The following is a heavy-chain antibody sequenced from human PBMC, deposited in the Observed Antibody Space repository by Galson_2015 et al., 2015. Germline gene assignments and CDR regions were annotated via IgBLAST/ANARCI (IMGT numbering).Heavy chain of an antibody. CDR2: INKDGSEK. CDR3: AKYGPGSRTAFEI. D-gene: IGHD3-10*01. Sequence: SLRLSCAASGFTFRIYWMSWVRQAPGKGLEWVANINKDGSEKYYVDSVKGRFTISRDNAKNSLYLQMNSLRAEDTAVYYCAKYGPGSRTAFEIWGQGTMVTVSS. CDR1: GFTFRIYW. V-gene: IGHV3-7*03. J-gene: IGHJ3*02.